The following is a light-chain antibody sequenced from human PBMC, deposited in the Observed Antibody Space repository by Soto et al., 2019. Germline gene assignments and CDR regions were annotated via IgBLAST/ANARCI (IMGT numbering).Light chain of an antibody. CDR3: QQYSSSPPRT. CDR2: GAS. CDR1: QSISNNY. V-gene: IGKV3-20*01. Sequence: EIVLTQSPGTLSLSPGERATLSCRASQSISNNYLAWYQQKPGQAPRLLIHGASSRASGTPDRFRGSGSGTDFPLTISRLEPEDFAVYYCQQYSSSPPRTFGQGTKVEIK. J-gene: IGKJ1*01.